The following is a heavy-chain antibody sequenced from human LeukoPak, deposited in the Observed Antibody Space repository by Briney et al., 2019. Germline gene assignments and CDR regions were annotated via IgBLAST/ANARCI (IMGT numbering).Heavy chain of an antibody. CDR3: ARSGIAVAPDY. D-gene: IGHD6-19*01. CDR2: INHIGST. J-gene: IGHJ4*02. V-gene: IGHV4-34*01. CDR1: GGSFSGYY. Sequence: PSETLSLTCAVYGGSFSGYYWSWIRQPPGKGLEWIGEINHIGSTNYNPSLKSRVTISVDTSKNQFSLKLSSVTAADTAVYYCARSGIAVAPDYWGQGTLVTASS.